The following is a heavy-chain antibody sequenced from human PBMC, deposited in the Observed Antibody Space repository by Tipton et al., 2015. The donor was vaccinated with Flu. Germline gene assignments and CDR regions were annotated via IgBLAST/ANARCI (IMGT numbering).Heavy chain of an antibody. J-gene: IGHJ3*01. V-gene: IGHV3-74*01. D-gene: IGHD1-1*01. CDR3: ARPGGGNDVAFDV. Sequence: LSLTCAVSGFSFSGHWMHWVRQAPGKGLVWVSRIASDGSITTYADSVKGRFTISRDNAKNTLYLQMNSLRVEDTAVYYCARPGGGNDVAFDVWGQGTMVTVSS. CDR2: IASDGSIT. CDR1: GFSFSGHW.